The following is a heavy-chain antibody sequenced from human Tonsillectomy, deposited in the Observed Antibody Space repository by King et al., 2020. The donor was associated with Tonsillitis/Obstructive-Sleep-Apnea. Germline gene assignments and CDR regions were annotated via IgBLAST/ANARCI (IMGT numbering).Heavy chain of an antibody. J-gene: IGHJ4*02. CDR2: ISYDGSNK. CDR1: GFTFSSYP. Sequence: VQLVESGGGVVQPGRSLRLSCAASGFTFSSYPMHWVRQAPGKGLEWVAVISYDGSNKYYADSVKGRFTLSRDNSQNTLYLQMNSLRAEDTAVYNCAREERSVVTSFDYWGEGTLVTVSS. D-gene: IGHD4-23*01. V-gene: IGHV3-30*04. CDR3: AREERSVVTSFDY.